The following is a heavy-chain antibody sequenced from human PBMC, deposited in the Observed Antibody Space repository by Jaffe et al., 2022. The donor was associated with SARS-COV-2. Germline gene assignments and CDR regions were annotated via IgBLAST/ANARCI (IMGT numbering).Heavy chain of an antibody. D-gene: IGHD4-17*01. J-gene: IGHJ6*02. Sequence: EVQLVQSGAEVKKPGESLKISCKGSGYSFTSYWIGWVRQMPGKGLEWMGIIYPGDSDTRYSPSFQGQVTISADKSISTAYLQWSSLKASDTAMYYCARDLNVLGGDYVSYYYGMDVWGQGTTVTVSS. CDR1: GYSFTSYW. CDR2: IYPGDSDT. CDR3: ARDLNVLGGDYVSYYYGMDV. V-gene: IGHV5-51*01.